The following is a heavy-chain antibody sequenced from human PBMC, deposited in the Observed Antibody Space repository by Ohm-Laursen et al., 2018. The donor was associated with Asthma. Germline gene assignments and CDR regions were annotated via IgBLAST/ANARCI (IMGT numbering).Heavy chain of an antibody. CDR3: AKKTASGITLGVAFDI. V-gene: IGHV3-30*18. CDR1: GFTFSSYG. CDR2: ISYDGSNK. D-gene: IGHD1-26*01. Sequence: SLRLSCAASGFTFSSYGMHWVRQAPGKGLEWVAVISYDGSNKYYADSVKGRFTISRDNSKNTLYLQMNSLRAEDTAVYYCAKKTASGITLGVAFDIWGQGTMVTVSS. J-gene: IGHJ3*02.